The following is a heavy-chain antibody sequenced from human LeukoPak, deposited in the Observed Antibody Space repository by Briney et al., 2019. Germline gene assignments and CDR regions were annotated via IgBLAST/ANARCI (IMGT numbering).Heavy chain of an antibody. D-gene: IGHD4-11*01. CDR3: AKDIRPDYSNYVYESDAFDI. V-gene: IGHV3-9*01. CDR1: GFTFDDYA. J-gene: IGHJ3*02. Sequence: PGGSLRLSCAASGFTFDDYAMHWVRQGPGKGLEWVSGISWNSGSIGYADSVKGRFTISRDNAKNSLYLQMNSLRAEDTALYYCAKDIRPDYSNYVYESDAFDIWGQGTMVTVSS. CDR2: ISWNSGSI.